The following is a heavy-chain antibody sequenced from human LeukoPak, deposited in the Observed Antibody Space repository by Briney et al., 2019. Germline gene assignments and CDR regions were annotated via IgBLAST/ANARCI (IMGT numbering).Heavy chain of an antibody. D-gene: IGHD6-19*01. CDR2: ISGSGGST. V-gene: IGHV3-23*01. CDR1: GXTFSSYA. J-gene: IGHJ5*02. Sequence: GGSLRLSRXASGXTFSSYAMSWVRQAPGKGLEWVSAISGSGGSTYYADSVKGRFTISRDNSKNTLYLQMNSLRAEDTAVYYCAKASYSSGWYGWFDPWGQGTLVTVSS. CDR3: AKASYSSGWYGWFDP.